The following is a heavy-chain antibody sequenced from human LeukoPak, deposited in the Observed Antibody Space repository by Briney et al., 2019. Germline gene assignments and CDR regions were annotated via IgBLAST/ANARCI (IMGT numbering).Heavy chain of an antibody. Sequence: GGSLRLSCAASGYTFSSVWMNWVRQAPGKGLEWVFRIKLKVNRVPTDYAAPVKYRFTISSDHSENTVSLEMNSLKTDDTAMYYCIAISVGGWGQGTLVTVSS. CDR3: IAISVGG. CDR2: IKLKVNRVPT. V-gene: IGHV3-15*01. CDR1: GYTFSSVW. D-gene: IGHD2/OR15-2a*01. J-gene: IGHJ4*02.